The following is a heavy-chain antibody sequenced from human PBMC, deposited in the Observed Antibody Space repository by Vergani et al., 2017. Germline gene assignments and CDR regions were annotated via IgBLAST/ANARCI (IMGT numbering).Heavy chain of an antibody. J-gene: IGHJ4*02. CDR1: GFTFSSYS. CDR2: ISSSSSTI. V-gene: IGHV3-48*02. CDR3: ARDGHCSSTSCYAYFYY. D-gene: IGHD2-2*01. Sequence: EVQLVESGGGLVQPGGSLRLSCAASGFTFSSYSMNWVRQAPGKGLEWVSYISSSSSTIYYADSVKGRFTISRDNAKNSLYLQMNSLRDEDTAVYYCARDGHCSSTSCYAYFYYWGQGTLVTVSS.